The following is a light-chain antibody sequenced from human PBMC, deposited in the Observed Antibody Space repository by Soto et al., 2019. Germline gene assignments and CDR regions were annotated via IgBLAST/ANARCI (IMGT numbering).Light chain of an antibody. CDR2: WAS. CDR1: QSVLYSSNNKNY. V-gene: IGKV4-1*01. Sequence: DIVMTQSPDSLAVSLGERATINCKSSQSVLYSSNNKNYLAWYQQKPGQPPKLLISWASTRESGVPDRFSGSGSGTDFTLTISSLQAEDEAVYYCQQSYSTPRTFGQGTKVEIK. CDR3: QQSYSTPRT. J-gene: IGKJ1*01.